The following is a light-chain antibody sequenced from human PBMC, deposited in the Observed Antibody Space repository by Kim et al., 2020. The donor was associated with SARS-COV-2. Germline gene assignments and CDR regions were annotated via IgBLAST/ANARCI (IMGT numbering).Light chain of an antibody. CDR2: GAS. Sequence: EIVMTQSPATLSVSPGERATLSCRASQSVSSNLAWYQQKPGQAPRLLIYGASTRATGIPARFSGSGSGTEFTLTINSLQSEDFAVYYCHQHNNRPLKFGGGTKVDIK. V-gene: IGKV3-15*01. J-gene: IGKJ4*02. CDR3: HQHNNRPLK. CDR1: QSVSSN.